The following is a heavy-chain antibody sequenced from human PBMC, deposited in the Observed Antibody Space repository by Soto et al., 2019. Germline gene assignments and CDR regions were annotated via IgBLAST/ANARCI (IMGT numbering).Heavy chain of an antibody. D-gene: IGHD1-26*01. CDR2: IKSKTDGGTT. CDR3: TTEEWEQLRPY. J-gene: IGHJ4*02. V-gene: IGHV3-15*01. CDR1: GFTFSNAW. Sequence: GGSLRLSCAASGFTFSNAWMSWVRQAPGKGLEWVGRIKSKTDGGTTDYAAPGKGRFTIARDDTKNTLYLQMNSLKTEDTAVYYCTTEEWEQLRPYWGQGTLVTVSS.